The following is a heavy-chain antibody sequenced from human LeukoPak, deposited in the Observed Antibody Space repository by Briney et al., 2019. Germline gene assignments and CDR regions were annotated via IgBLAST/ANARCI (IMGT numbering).Heavy chain of an antibody. J-gene: IGHJ6*03. V-gene: IGHV4-39*07. CDR3: ARRVEYSSSPGTYYYYYYMDV. CDR2: IYYSGST. D-gene: IGHD6-6*01. Sequence: SETLSLTCTVSGGSISSSNYYWAWIRQPPGKGLEWIGNIYYSGSTNYNPSLKSRVTISVDTSKNQFSLKLSSVTAADTAVYYCARRVEYSSSPGTYYYYYYMDVWGKGTTVTVSS. CDR1: GGSISSSNYY.